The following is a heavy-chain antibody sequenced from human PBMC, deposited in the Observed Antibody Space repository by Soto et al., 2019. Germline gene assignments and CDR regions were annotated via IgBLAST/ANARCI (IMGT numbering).Heavy chain of an antibody. D-gene: IGHD3-22*01. V-gene: IGHV3-13*05. CDR2: IGTAGDP. CDR1: GFILSGYD. Sequence: LRLSCVASGFILSGYDMHWVRQATGEGLEWVSAIGTAGDPYYSGSVKGRFTISRGNAENSVYLQMNSLRAGDTAVYYCARAGYDSSGYYFYAMDVWGPGTTVTVSS. CDR3: ARAGYDSSGYYFYAMDV. J-gene: IGHJ6*02.